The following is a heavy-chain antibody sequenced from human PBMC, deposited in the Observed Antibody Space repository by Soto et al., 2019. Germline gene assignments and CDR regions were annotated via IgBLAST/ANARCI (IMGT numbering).Heavy chain of an antibody. V-gene: IGHV3-30*18. D-gene: IGHD1-1*01. J-gene: IGHJ4*02. Sequence: PGGSLRLSCAASGFTFSSYGMHWVRQAPGKGLEWVAVISYDGSNKYYADSVKGRFTISRDNSKNTLYLQMNSLRAEDTAVYYCAKGLLDLYYFDYWGQGTLVTVSS. CDR2: ISYDGSNK. CDR3: AKGLLDLYYFDY. CDR1: GFTFSSYG.